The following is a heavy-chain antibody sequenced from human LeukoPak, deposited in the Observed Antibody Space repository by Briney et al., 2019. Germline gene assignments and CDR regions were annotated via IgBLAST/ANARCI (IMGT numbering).Heavy chain of an antibody. D-gene: IGHD6-6*01. Sequence: PSETLSLTCTVSGGSISSYYWSWIRQPPGKGLEWIGYIYYSGSTNYNPSLKSRVTIPVDTSKNQFSLKLSSVTAADTAVYYCARDPSEYSSSSDAFDIWGQGTMVTVSS. CDR1: GGSISSYY. CDR3: ARDPSEYSSSSDAFDI. CDR2: IYYSGST. V-gene: IGHV4-59*01. J-gene: IGHJ3*02.